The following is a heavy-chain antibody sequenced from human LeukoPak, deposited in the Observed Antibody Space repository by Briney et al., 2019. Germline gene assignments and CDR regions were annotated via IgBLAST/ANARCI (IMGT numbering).Heavy chain of an antibody. D-gene: IGHD1-26*01. V-gene: IGHV3-23*01. CDR2: IFPSGGEI. J-gene: IGHJ4*02. CDR3: AKVGKWELLYYFDY. Sequence: GGSLRLSCAASGFTFSTFTMIWVRQPPGKGLEWVSSIFPSGGEIHYADSVRGRFTISRDNSKSTLSLQMNSLRAEDTAVYYCAKVGKWELLYYFDYWGQGTLVTVSS. CDR1: GFTFSTFT.